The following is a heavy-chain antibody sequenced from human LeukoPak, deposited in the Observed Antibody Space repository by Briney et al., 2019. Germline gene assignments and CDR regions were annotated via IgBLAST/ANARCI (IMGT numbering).Heavy chain of an antibody. D-gene: IGHD3-3*01. CDR2: ISGSGGST. J-gene: IGHJ5*02. Sequence: GGTLRLSCAASGFTFSSYGMSWVRQAPGEGLEWVSAISGSGGSTYYADSVKGRFTISRDNSKNTLYLQMNSLRAEDTAVYYCAKDLLTRGVEPWGQGTLVTVSS. CDR1: GFTFSSYG. CDR3: AKDLLTRGVEP. V-gene: IGHV3-23*01.